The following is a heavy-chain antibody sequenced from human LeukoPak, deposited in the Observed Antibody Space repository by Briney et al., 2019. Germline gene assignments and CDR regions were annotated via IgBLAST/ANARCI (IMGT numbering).Heavy chain of an antibody. Sequence: PGGSLRLSCATSGFTFSSYGMHWVRQAPGKGLEWVAFIRDDGSNKYYADSVKGRFTISRDNSKNTLYLQMNSLGAEDTAVYYCSKSSVEAVARRGYYYYGMDIWGQGTTVTVSS. V-gene: IGHV3-30*02. J-gene: IGHJ6*02. D-gene: IGHD6-19*01. CDR1: GFTFSSYG. CDR2: IRDDGSNK. CDR3: SKSSVEAVARRGYYYYGMDI.